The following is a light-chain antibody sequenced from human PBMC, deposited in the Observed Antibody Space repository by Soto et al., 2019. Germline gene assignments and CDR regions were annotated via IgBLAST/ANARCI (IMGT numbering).Light chain of an antibody. CDR2: AAS. J-gene: IGKJ1*01. Sequence: DVHMTQSTSSLSASVGDRVTITCRASQSISSYLNWYQQKPGKAPKLLIYAASSLQSGVPSRFSGSRSGPDFTLTISILQPEDFATYYSELSYSSPPTFGQGTKVDIK. CDR1: QSISSY. V-gene: IGKV1-39*01. CDR3: ELSYSSPPT.